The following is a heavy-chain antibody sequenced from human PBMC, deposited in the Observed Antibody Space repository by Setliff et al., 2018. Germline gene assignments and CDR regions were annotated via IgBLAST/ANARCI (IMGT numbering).Heavy chain of an antibody. CDR2: ISAY. J-gene: IGHJ4*02. V-gene: IGHV1-18*01. Sequence: GASVKVSCKASGYIFSNYGINWVRQAPGQGLEWMGWISAYAQKSQGRVTMTTDTSTSTAYMELRSLRSDDTAVYYCARGPLDFVVVPAAAKFDYWGQGTLVTVSS. CDR1: GYIFSNYG. CDR3: ARGPLDFVVVPAAAKFDY. D-gene: IGHD2-2*01.